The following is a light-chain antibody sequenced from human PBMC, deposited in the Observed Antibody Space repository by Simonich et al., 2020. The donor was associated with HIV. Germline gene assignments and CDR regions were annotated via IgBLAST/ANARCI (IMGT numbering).Light chain of an antibody. J-gene: IGKJ1*01. CDR3: QQYNSYTWT. Sequence: DIQMTQSPSTLSASVGDRVTITCRASESISSWLALYQQKSGKAPKLLIYKASSLKSGVPSRFSGSGSGTEFTLTISSLQPDDFATYFCQQYNSYTWTFGQGTKVEIK. CDR2: KAS. CDR1: ESISSW. V-gene: IGKV1-5*03.